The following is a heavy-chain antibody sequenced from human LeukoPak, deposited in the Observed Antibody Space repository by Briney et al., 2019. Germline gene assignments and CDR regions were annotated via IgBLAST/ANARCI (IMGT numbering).Heavy chain of an antibody. Sequence: PSQTLSLTCTVSGGSISSGDDYWSWIRQPPGKGLEWIGYIYYSGSTYCNPSLKSRVTISVDTSKNQFSLKLSSVTAADTAVYYCARDSVSSSYWGQGTLVTVSS. J-gene: IGHJ4*02. D-gene: IGHD5/OR15-5a*01. V-gene: IGHV4-31*03. CDR3: ARDSVSSSY. CDR2: IYYSGST. CDR1: GGSISSGDDY.